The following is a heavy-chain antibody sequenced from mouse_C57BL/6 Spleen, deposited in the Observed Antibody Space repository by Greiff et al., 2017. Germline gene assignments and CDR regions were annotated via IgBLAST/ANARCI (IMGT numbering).Heavy chain of an antibody. J-gene: IGHJ2*01. D-gene: IGHD1-1*01. V-gene: IGHV1-64*01. CDR1: GYTFTSYW. CDR3: ARGITTVVAPFDY. Sequence: VQLQQPGAELVKPGASVKLSCKASGYTFTSYWMHWVKQRPGQGLEWIGMIHPNSGSTNSNEKFKSKATLTVDKSSSTAYMQLSSLTSEYSAVYYCARGITTVVAPFDYWGQGTTLTVSS. CDR2: IHPNSGST.